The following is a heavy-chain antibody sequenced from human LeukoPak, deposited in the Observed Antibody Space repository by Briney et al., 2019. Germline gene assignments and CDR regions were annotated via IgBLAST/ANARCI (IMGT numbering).Heavy chain of an antibody. CDR1: GFTFSSYA. CDR3: AIMGYCTNGVCYTNDHFDY. D-gene: IGHD2-8*01. CDR2: ISGSGGST. V-gene: IGHV3-23*01. Sequence: GGSLRLSCAASGFTFSSYAMSWVRQAPGKGLEWVPAISGSGGSTYYADSVKGRFTISRDNSKNTLYLQMNSLRAEDTAVYYCAIMGYCTNGVCYTNDHFDYWGQGTLVTVSS. J-gene: IGHJ4*02.